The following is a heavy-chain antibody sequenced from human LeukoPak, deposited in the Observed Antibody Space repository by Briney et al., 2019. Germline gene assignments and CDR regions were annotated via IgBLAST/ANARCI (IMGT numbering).Heavy chain of an antibody. CDR3: ARVLGKYCSSTSCYYSWLDP. J-gene: IGHJ5*02. Sequence: ASVKVSCKASGGTFSSYAISWVRQAPGQGLEWMGGIIPIFGTPNYAQKFQGRVTITTDESTSTAYMELSSLRSEDTAVYYCARVLGKYCSSTSCYYSWLDPWGQGTLVTVSS. V-gene: IGHV1-69*05. CDR2: IIPIFGTP. CDR1: GGTFSSYA. D-gene: IGHD2-2*01.